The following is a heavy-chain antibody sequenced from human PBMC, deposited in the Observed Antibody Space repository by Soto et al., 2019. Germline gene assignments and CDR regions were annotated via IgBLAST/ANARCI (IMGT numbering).Heavy chain of an antibody. J-gene: IGHJ4*02. CDR1: GFTFSSHW. Sequence: EVQLVESGGGLVQPGGSLRLSCAASGFTFSSHWMFWVRQVPGKGLVWVSHINSDGSSRTYADSVKGRFTISRDNAKNTVYLQMKNLGAEDTAVDYCVRGELGVGLDYWGLGTLVTVSS. D-gene: IGHD1-26*01. CDR3: VRGELGVGLDY. V-gene: IGHV3-74*03. CDR2: INSDGSSR.